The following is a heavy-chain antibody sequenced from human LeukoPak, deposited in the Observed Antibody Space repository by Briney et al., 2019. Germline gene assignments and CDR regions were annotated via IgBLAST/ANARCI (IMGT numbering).Heavy chain of an antibody. Sequence: AGSLRLSCAASGFTFSSHCMTWVRQAPGKGLEWVAKIKQDGSEKNYLGSVKGRFTISRDNVKNSLFLQMNNLRAEDTAIYYCARDRVLGAPAYSLGPWGQGTLVTVSS. D-gene: IGHD1-26*01. V-gene: IGHV3-7*01. CDR2: IKQDGSEK. CDR3: ARDRVLGAPAYSLGP. J-gene: IGHJ5*02. CDR1: GFTFSSHC.